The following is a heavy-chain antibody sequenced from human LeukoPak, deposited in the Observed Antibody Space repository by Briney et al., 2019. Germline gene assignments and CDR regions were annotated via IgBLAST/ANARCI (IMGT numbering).Heavy chain of an antibody. D-gene: IGHD2-2*01. Sequence: ASVKVSCKASGGTFSSYAISWVRQAPGQGLEWMGGIIPIFGTANYAQKFQGRITITADESTSTAYMELSSLRSEDTAVYYCARALVVVPAVPYYYYGMDVWGQGTTVTVSS. J-gene: IGHJ6*02. V-gene: IGHV1-69*13. CDR3: ARALVVVPAVPYYYYGMDV. CDR2: IIPIFGTA. CDR1: GGTFSSYA.